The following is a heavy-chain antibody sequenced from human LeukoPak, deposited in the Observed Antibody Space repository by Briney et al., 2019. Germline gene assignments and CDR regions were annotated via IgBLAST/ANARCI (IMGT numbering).Heavy chain of an antibody. Sequence: GGSLRLSCAASGFTFSSYAMSWVRQAPGKGLEWVSLISGSGGSTHYADSVKGRFTVSRDNSLNTLFLQMNSLRAEDTAVYYCAKFVGVSVWYGISGPWGQGTLVTVSS. CDR2: ISGSGGST. CDR3: AKFVGVSVWYGISGP. J-gene: IGHJ5*02. CDR1: GFTFSSYA. D-gene: IGHD3-10*01. V-gene: IGHV3-23*01.